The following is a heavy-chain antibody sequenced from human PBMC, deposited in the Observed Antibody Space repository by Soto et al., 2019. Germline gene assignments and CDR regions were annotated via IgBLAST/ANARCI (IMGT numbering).Heavy chain of an antibody. CDR1: GFTFSSYG. CDR3: ARDREDLVACRHYYYGMDV. Sequence: QVQLVESGGGVVQPGRSLRLSCAASGFTFSSYGMHWVRQAPGKGLEWVAVIWYDGSNKYYADSVKGRFTISRDNSKNTLYLQMNSLRAEDTAVYYCARDREDLVACRHYYYGMDVWGQGTTVTVSS. V-gene: IGHV3-33*01. J-gene: IGHJ6*02. CDR2: IWYDGSNK. D-gene: IGHD2-15*01.